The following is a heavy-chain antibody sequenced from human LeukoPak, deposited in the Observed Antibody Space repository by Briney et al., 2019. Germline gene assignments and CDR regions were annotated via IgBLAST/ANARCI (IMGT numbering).Heavy chain of an antibody. V-gene: IGHV4-4*07. J-gene: IGHJ3*02. CDR3: ARDHNTAMVTGAFDI. Sequence: SSETLSLTCTVSGGSISSYYWSWIRQPAGKGLEWIGRIYTSGSTNYNPSPKSRVTMSVDTSKNQFSLKLSSVTAADTAVYYCARDHNTAMVTGAFDIWGQGTMVTVSS. CDR2: IYTSGST. D-gene: IGHD5-18*01. CDR1: GGSISSYY.